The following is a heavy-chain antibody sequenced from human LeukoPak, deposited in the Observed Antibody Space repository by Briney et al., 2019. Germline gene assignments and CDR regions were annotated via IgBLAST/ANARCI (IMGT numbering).Heavy chain of an antibody. D-gene: IGHD1-20*01. CDR2: ISANGGTT. J-gene: IGHJ4*02. CDR1: GYSFSSYA. V-gene: IGHV3-23*01. CDR3: ASSNWNYYNY. Sequence: GGSLRLSCAGFGYSFSSYALSWVRQAPGKGLEWVSIISANGGTTYYANSVKGRFSISRDNSKNTMSLQMNSLRVEDTAVYYCASSNWNYYNYWGQGTLVTVSS.